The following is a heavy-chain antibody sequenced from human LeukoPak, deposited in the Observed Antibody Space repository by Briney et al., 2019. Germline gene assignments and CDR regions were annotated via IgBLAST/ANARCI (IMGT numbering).Heavy chain of an antibody. CDR2: IYYSGST. CDR1: GGSISSYY. CDR3: AREIRGYTYY. V-gene: IGHV4-59*01. Sequence: PSETLSLTCTVPGGSISSYYWSWIRQPPGKGLEWIGYIYYSGSTNYNPSLKSRVTISVDTSKNQFSLNLSSVTAADTAVYYCAREIRGYTYYWGQGTLVTVSS. J-gene: IGHJ4*02. D-gene: IGHD5-18*01.